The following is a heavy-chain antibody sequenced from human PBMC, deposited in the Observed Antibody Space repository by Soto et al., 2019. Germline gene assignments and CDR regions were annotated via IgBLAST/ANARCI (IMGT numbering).Heavy chain of an antibody. Sequence: QLQLQESGPGLVKPSETLSLTCTVSGGSISSSSSYWGWIRQPPGKGLEWIGSIYYSGSTYYNPSLKSRVTISVDTSKNQFSLKLRSVTAADTAVYYCARHGGMPTVTFYFDSWGQGTLVTVSS. CDR2: IYYSGST. J-gene: IGHJ4*02. CDR3: ARHGGMPTVTFYFDS. D-gene: IGHD4-17*01. V-gene: IGHV4-39*01. CDR1: GGSISSSSSY.